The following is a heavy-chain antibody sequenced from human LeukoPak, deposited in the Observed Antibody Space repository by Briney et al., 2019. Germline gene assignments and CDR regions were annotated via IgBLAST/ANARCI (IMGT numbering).Heavy chain of an antibody. J-gene: IGHJ4*02. CDR2: TYSGGRT. V-gene: IGHV3-66*02. CDR3: ARPTPSTFDL. Sequence: GGSLTLSCAASRFTVSTNYMSWVRQAPGKGLEWVSATYSGGRTSYADSVKGRFTISRDNSKNTVSLQMNSLRGDDTAMYHCARPTPSTFDLWGQGTLVIVSS. CDR1: RFTVSTNY. D-gene: IGHD4-17*01.